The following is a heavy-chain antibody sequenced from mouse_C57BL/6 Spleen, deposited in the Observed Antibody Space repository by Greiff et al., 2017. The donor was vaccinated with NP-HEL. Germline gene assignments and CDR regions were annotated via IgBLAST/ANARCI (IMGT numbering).Heavy chain of an antibody. Sequence: QVQLKQPGAELVRPGSSVKLSCKASGYTFTSYWMHWVKQRPIQGLEWIGNIDPSDSETHYNQKFKDKATLTVDKSSSTAYMQLSSLTSEDSAVYYCARESSYYAMDYWGQGTSVTVSS. CDR1: GYTFTSYW. CDR3: ARESSYYAMDY. V-gene: IGHV1-52*01. CDR2: IDPSDSET. J-gene: IGHJ4*01.